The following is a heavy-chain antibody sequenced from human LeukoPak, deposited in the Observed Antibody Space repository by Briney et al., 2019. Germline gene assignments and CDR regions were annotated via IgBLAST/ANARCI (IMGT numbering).Heavy chain of an antibody. D-gene: IGHD2-2*01. V-gene: IGHV4-4*07. Sequence: SETLSLTCTVSGGSISSYYWSWIRQPPGKGLEWIGRIYTSGSTNYNPSLKSRVTMSVDTSKNQFSLKLNSVTAADTAVYYCAVVPAAEGIIDYWGQGTLVTVSS. CDR1: GGSISSYY. CDR3: AVVPAAEGIIDY. J-gene: IGHJ4*02. CDR2: IYTSGST.